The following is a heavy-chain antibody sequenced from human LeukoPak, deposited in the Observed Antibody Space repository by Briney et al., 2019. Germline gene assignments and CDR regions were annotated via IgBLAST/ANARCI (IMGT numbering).Heavy chain of an antibody. Sequence: GGSLRLSCAASGFTFSSYEMNWVRQAPGKGLEWVSHISSSGTTIQYADSVRGRFTISRDNSKNTLYLQMNSLRAEDTAVYYCAREKQKYSSGWYCLDYWGQGTLVTVSS. J-gene: IGHJ4*02. V-gene: IGHV3-48*03. CDR1: GFTFSSYE. CDR3: AREKQKYSSGWYCLDY. CDR2: ISSSGTTI. D-gene: IGHD6-19*01.